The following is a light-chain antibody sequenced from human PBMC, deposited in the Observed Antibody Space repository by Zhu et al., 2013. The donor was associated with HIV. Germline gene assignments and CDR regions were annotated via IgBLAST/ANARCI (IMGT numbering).Light chain of an antibody. CDR1: TTDVGSYNF. V-gene: IGLV2-8*01. CDR2: EVS. CDR3: TSYAGSNNPWV. Sequence: QSALTQPASVSGSPGQSITISCSGTTTDVGSYNFVSWYQQHPGKAPKLLIYEVSQRPSGVPDRFSGSKSGNTASLTVSGLQVEDEADYYCTSYAGSNNPWVFGGGTKLTVL. J-gene: IGLJ3*02.